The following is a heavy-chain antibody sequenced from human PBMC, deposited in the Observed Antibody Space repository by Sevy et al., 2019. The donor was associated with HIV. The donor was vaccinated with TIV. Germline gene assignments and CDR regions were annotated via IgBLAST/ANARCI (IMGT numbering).Heavy chain of an antibody. D-gene: IGHD5-12*01. CDR1: GFTFSSYG. CDR2: IWYDGSNK. V-gene: IGHV3-33*01. J-gene: IGHJ4*02. CDR3: ARGREMATILFIDY. Sequence: GGCLRLSCAASGFTFSSYGMHWVRQAPGKGLEWVAVIWYDGSNKYYADSVKGRFTISRDNSKNTLYLQMNSLRAEDTAVYYCARGREMATILFIDYWGQGTLVTVSS.